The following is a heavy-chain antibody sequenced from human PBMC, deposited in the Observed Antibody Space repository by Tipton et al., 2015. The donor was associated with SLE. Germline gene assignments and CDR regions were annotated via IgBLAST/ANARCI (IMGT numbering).Heavy chain of an antibody. D-gene: IGHD4-17*01. CDR3: ATATVTTNWFDP. CDR1: GGSISSYY. J-gene: IGHJ5*02. V-gene: IGHV4-59*01. CDR2: IYTSGST. Sequence: TLSLTCTVSGGSISSYYWSWIRQPPGKGLEWIGYIYTSGSTNYNPSLKSRVTISVDTSKNQFSLKLSSVTAADTAVYYCATATVTTNWFDPWGQGTLVTVSS.